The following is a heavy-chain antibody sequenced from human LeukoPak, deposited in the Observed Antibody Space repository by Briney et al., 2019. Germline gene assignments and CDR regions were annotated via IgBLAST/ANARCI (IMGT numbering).Heavy chain of an antibody. J-gene: IGHJ4*02. Sequence: GGSLRLSCAASGFTFSSYEMNWVRQAPGKGLEWVSYISSSGSTIYYADSVKGRFTISRDNAKNSLYLQMNSPRAEDTAVYYCARDPSFGYGGPDWGQGTLVTVSS. V-gene: IGHV3-48*03. CDR2: ISSSGSTI. CDR3: ARDPSFGYGGPD. CDR1: GFTFSSYE. D-gene: IGHD5-12*01.